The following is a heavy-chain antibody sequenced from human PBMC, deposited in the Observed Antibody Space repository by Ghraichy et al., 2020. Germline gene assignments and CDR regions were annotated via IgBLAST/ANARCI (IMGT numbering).Heavy chain of an antibody. J-gene: IGHJ4*02. CDR1: GAHVCTPV. CDR2: INPNSGGT. V-gene: IGHV1-2*02. Sequence: ASVKVSCKVGGAHVCTPVTRFQLVCRVQLVEIMGWINPNSGGTNYAQKFQGRVTMTRDTSISTAYMELSRLRSDDTAVYYCARDGNGKDYWGQGSLVTVS. D-gene: IGHD1-1*01. CDR3: ARDGNGKDY.